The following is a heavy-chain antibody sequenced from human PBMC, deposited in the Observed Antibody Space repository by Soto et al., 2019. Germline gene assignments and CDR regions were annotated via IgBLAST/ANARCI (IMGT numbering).Heavy chain of an antibody. Sequence: EVQLLESGGGLVQPGGSLRLSCAASGFTFSSYAMSWVRQAPGKGLERVATNGGGQSAFYAGSVRGRFTISRDNSGDTVFLQMNSLTVDDTAIYYCARGRGAFDVWGQGTIVTVSS. CDR3: ARGRGAFDV. J-gene: IGHJ3*01. D-gene: IGHD3-10*01. CDR1: GFTFSSYA. CDR2: TNGGGQSA. V-gene: IGHV3-23*01.